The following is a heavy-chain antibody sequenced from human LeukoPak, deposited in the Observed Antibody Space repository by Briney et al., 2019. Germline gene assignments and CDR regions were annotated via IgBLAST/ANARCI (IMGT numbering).Heavy chain of an antibody. D-gene: IGHD7-27*01. J-gene: IGHJ4*02. Sequence: GGSLRLSCAASGFSFNDYYMSWIRQAPGKGLEWVSYIDKSGGAIYHADSVKGRFTISRDNAKNSLFLQMNSLRVEDTAVYYCARGHWGLDYWGPGTLVTVSS. CDR2: IDKSGGAI. CDR1: GFSFNDYY. V-gene: IGHV3-11*01. CDR3: ARGHWGLDY.